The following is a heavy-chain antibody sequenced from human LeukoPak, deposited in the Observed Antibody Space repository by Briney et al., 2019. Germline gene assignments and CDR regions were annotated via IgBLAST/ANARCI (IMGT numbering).Heavy chain of an antibody. CDR2: ISDSGGS. D-gene: IGHD4/OR15-4a*01. CDR1: GGSVSSGISY. J-gene: IGHJ4*02. V-gene: IGHV4-61*01. Sequence: SETLSLTCSVSGGSVSSGISYWSWIRQPPGEGLEWIAYISDSGGSDYNPSLRGRVTISLDTSKNQFSLRLTSVTAADTAVYYCARWPTMGGRWGQGTLVTVSS. CDR3: ARWPTMGGR.